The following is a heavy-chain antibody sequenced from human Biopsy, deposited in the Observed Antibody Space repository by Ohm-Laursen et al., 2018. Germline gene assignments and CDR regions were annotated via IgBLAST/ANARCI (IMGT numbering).Heavy chain of an antibody. V-gene: IGHV1-18*01. CDR3: ARDYYPYVDYLKDVPLCDS. J-gene: IGHJ4*02. CDR2: INTYSGNT. CDR1: GYTFTTYG. D-gene: IGHD4-17*01. Sequence: GASVKVSCKASGYTFTTYGISWVRQAPGPGLEWMGWINTYSGNTNYGKKFHDRVIMTSDTSTSTAYLEHRSLRSDDTAVYYCARDYYPYVDYLKDVPLCDSWGQGTLVTVSS.